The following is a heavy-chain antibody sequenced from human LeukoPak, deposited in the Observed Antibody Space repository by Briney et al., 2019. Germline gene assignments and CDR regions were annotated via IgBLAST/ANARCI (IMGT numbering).Heavy chain of an antibody. Sequence: GGSLRLSCAVSGFTFKDYCMNWVRQAPGKGLEWVSSISPSRGYIYYADSVKGRFTISRDNAKKSLYLQMNSLRAEDTAVYYCARDSGRFLEWITYVDVWGKGTTVTVSS. J-gene: IGHJ6*03. CDR1: GFTFKDYC. CDR3: ARDSGRFLEWITYVDV. V-gene: IGHV3-21*01. D-gene: IGHD3-3*01. CDR2: ISPSRGYI.